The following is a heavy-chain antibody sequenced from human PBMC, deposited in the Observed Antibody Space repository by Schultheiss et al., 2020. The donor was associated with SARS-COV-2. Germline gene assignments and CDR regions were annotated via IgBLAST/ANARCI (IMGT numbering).Heavy chain of an antibody. CDR1: GFTFSSYG. CDR3: VLPYYYASSGYYR. D-gene: IGHD3-22*01. J-gene: IGHJ5*02. Sequence: GGSLRLSCAASGFTFSSYGMHWVRQAPGKGLGWVAVIWYDGSNKYYADSVKGRFIISRDNSKNTLYLQMNSLRAEDTAVYYCVLPYYYASSGYYRWGQGSLITVFS. V-gene: IGHV3-33*01. CDR2: IWYDGSNK.